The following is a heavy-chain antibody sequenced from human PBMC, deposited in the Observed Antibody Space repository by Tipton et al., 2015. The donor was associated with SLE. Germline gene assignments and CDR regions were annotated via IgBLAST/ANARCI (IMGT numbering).Heavy chain of an antibody. Sequence: TSYNPSLKSRLIMTVDTSKNQFSLKLSSVTAADTAVYYCARERLYSSSWFSDWGQGTLVTVSS. CDR2: T. CDR3: ARERLYSSSWFSD. V-gene: IGHV4-4*07. J-gene: IGHJ4*02. D-gene: IGHD6-13*01.